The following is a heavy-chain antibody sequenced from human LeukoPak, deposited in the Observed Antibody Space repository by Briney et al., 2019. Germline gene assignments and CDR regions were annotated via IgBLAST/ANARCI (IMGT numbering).Heavy chain of an antibody. V-gene: IGHV3-23*01. D-gene: IGHD4-17*01. J-gene: IGHJ3*02. CDR3: ARDPNGDYIGAFDM. CDR1: GFSFSAYA. CDR2: IRGSGVNT. Sequence: GGSLRLSCTASGFSFSAYAMMWVRQAPGKGPEGVSAIRGSGVNTYYADSGKGRFTISRDNSKYTLFLQMNSLRAEDTAVYYCARDPNGDYIGAFDMWGPGTMVTVSS.